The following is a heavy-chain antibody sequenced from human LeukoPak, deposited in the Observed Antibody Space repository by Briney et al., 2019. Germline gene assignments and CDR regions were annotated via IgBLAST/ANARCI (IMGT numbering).Heavy chain of an antibody. J-gene: IGHJ4*02. Sequence: GESLKISCQVSGYIFIDYWIGWLRQMPGQGLGSMGIIYPADSDTTYSPSFQGQVTISADKSVSTVYLRWSSLKASDTAMYYCARQSRDGSKTRGYYFDYWGQGTLVTVSS. V-gene: IGHV5-51*01. CDR2: IYPADSDT. CDR1: GYIFIDYW. CDR3: ARQSRDGSKTRGYYFDY. D-gene: IGHD3-10*01.